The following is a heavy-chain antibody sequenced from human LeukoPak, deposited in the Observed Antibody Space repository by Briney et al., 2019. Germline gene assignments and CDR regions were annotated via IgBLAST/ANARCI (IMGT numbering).Heavy chain of an antibody. CDR2: INHSGST. CDR3: ARRRPRGFDY. D-gene: IGHD3-10*01. V-gene: IGHV4-34*01. Sequence: PSETLSLTCAVYGGSFSGYYWDWIRQPPGKGLEWIGEINHSGSTNYNPSLKSRVTISVDTSKNQFSLKLSSVTAADTAVYYCARRRPRGFDYWGQGTLVTVSS. CDR1: GGSFSGYY. J-gene: IGHJ4*02.